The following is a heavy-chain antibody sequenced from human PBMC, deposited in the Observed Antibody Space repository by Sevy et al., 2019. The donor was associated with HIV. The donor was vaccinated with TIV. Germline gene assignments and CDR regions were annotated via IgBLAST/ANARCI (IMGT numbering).Heavy chain of an antibody. CDR2: ISGSGGDT. D-gene: IGHD2-2*01. V-gene: IGHV3-23*01. J-gene: IGHJ4*02. CDR3: AKSVPAAIGTTWGADFDY. Sequence: GGSLRLSCAASGFTFRTYAMSWVRQAPGKGLEWVSDISGSGGDTYYADSVKGRFTISRDNSKNTLYLQMNSLRAEDTAVYYCAKSVPAAIGTTWGADFDYWGQGTLVTVSS. CDR1: GFTFRTYA.